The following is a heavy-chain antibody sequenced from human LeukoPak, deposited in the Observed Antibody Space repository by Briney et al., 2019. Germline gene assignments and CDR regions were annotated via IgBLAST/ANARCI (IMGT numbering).Heavy chain of an antibody. D-gene: IGHD3-10*01. CDR1: GYSISSGYY. CDR2: IYHSGST. CDR3: ARLYGSGSYPDY. Sequence: SETLSLTCTVSGYSISSGYYWGWIQQPPGKGLEWIGSIYHSGSTYYSPSLKSRVTISVDTSKNQFSLKLSSVTAADTAVYYCARLYGSGSYPDYWGQGSLVTVSS. J-gene: IGHJ4*02. V-gene: IGHV4-38-2*02.